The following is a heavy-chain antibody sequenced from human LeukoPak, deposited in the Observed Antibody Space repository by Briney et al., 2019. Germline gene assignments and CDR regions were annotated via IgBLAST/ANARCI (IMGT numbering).Heavy chain of an antibody. D-gene: IGHD3-9*01. CDR3: ARLRYDILTGYFDAFDI. Sequence: SETLSLTCTVSGGSISNGGYYWSWIRQHPGKGLEWIGYIYYSGSTYYNPSLKSRVTISVDTSKNQFSLKLSSVTAADTAVYYCARLRYDILTGYFDAFDIWGQGTMVTVSS. CDR2: IYYSGST. V-gene: IGHV4-31*03. J-gene: IGHJ3*02. CDR1: GGSISNGGYY.